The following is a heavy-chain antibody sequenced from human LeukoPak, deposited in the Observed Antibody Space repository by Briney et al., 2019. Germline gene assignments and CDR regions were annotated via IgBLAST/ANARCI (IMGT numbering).Heavy chain of an antibody. CDR1: GFTFSSYT. Sequence: PGGSLRLSCAASGFTFSSYTMNWVRQAPGKGLEWVPSISSSSSYIYYADSVKGRLTISRDNAKNSLYLQMNSLRAEDTAVYYCARDPTPRYCSGGSCYTHYGMDVWGQGTTVTVSS. J-gene: IGHJ6*02. CDR2: ISSSSSYI. V-gene: IGHV3-21*01. CDR3: ARDPTPRYCSGGSCYTHYGMDV. D-gene: IGHD2-15*01.